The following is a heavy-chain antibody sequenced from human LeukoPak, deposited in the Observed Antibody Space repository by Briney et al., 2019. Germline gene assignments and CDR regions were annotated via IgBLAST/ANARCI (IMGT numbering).Heavy chain of an antibody. D-gene: IGHD6-6*01. V-gene: IGHV3-23*01. J-gene: IGHJ4*02. CDR1: GFSFRSYA. Sequence: GGSLRLSCAVSGFSFRSYAMHWVRQAPGKGLEWVSAISGSGGSTYYADSVKGRFTISRDNSKNTLYLQMNSLRAEDTAVYYCAKPVYSSSSRGYDYWGQGTLVTVSS. CDR3: AKPVYSSSSRGYDY. CDR2: ISGSGGST.